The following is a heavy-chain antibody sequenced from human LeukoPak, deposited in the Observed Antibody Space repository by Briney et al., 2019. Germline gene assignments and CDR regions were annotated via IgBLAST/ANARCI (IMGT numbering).Heavy chain of an antibody. CDR1: EYTFSDSY. CDR2: INPNTGVT. V-gene: IGHV1-2*02. CDR3: ARSPLYCSATSCYTIDT. Sequence: ASVAVSFKASEYTFSDSYMPWVRHAPGQGLEWMGCINPNTGVTKYAQKVQGRITVTRATSIRTVYMELTSLRSDDTALYYCARSPLYCSATSCYTIDTWGPGTVVTVSS. D-gene: IGHD2-2*02. J-gene: IGHJ5*02.